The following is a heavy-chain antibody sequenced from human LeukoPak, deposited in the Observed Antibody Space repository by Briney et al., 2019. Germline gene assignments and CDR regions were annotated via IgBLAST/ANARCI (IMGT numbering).Heavy chain of an antibody. CDR1: GGSISSYY. V-gene: IGHV4-59*08. Sequence: PSETLSLTCTVSGGSISSYYWSWIRQPPGKGLEWIGYIYGSTNYNPSLKSRVTISVDTSKNQFSLRLSSVTAADTAVYYCASGGYSYYFDSWGQGTLVTVSS. J-gene: IGHJ4*02. CDR2: IYGST. D-gene: IGHD5-18*01. CDR3: ASGGYSYYFDS.